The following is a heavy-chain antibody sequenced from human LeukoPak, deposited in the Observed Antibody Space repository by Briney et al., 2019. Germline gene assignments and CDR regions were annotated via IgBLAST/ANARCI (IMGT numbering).Heavy chain of an antibody. V-gene: IGHV3-23*01. CDR2: ISGSGGST. J-gene: IGHJ3*02. D-gene: IGHD5-18*01. CDR1: GFTFSSYA. Sequence: PGGSLRLSCAASGFTFSSYAMSWVRQAPGKGLEWVSAISGSGGSTYYADSVKGRFTISSDNSKNTLYLQMNSLRAEDTAVYYCAKIPLWDDAFDIWGQGTMVTVSS. CDR3: AKIPLWDDAFDI.